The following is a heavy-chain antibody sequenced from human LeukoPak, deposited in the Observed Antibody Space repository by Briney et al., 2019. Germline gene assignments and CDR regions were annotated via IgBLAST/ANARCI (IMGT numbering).Heavy chain of an antibody. J-gene: IGHJ3*02. CDR1: GGSFSSYF. V-gene: IGHV4-4*07. Sequence: SETLSLTCSISGGSFSSYFWSWVRQPAGKGLEWIGRIYPSGNTNYNPSLKSRVTLSVDTSKTQFSLRLNSVTAADTAVYYCAKSNGYGLVDIWGQGTMVTVSS. CDR2: IYPSGNT. CDR3: AKSNGYGLVDI. D-gene: IGHD3-10*01.